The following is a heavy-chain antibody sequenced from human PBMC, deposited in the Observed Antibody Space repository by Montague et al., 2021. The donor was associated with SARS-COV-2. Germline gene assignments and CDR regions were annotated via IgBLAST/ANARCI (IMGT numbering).Heavy chain of an antibody. CDR3: ARVWAYGFDL. V-gene: IGHV3-11*01. D-gene: IGHD3-10*01. CDR2: ISSSATKI. CDR1: ESTFTDYY. J-gene: IGHJ4*02. Sequence: SLRLSCAASESTFTDYYMSWIRQAPGKGLEWISHISSSATKIFYADSVKGRFTISSDNAKSTLFLQLSSLRAEDTAVYFCARVWAYGFDLWGQGTLVTVSS.